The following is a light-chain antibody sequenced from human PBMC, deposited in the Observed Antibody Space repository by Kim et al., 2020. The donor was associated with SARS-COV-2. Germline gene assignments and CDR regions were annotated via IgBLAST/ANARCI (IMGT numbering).Light chain of an antibody. CDR1: QNVLYRSNNKNY. CDR2: WAA. Sequence: ATINCKSSQNVLYRSNNKNYFAWYQQKAGQPPKLLICWAATRESGVPDRCSGSGSATDFTLTISSLQAEDVAVYYCQQYYSPPHTFGQGTKVDIK. J-gene: IGKJ1*01. V-gene: IGKV4-1*01. CDR3: QQYYSPPHT.